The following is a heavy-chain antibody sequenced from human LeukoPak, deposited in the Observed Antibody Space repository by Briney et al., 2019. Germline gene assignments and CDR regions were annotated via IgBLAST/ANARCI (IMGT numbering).Heavy chain of an antibody. CDR3: ARHIPQKISIAAAGTRGNYHRMDV. Sequence: SETLSLTCTVSGGSISSYYWSWIRQPPGKGLEWIGYIYYSGSTNYNPSLKSRVTISVDTSKNQFSLKLSSVTAADTAVYYCARHIPQKISIAAAGTRGNYHRMDVWGQGTTVTVSS. D-gene: IGHD6-13*01. CDR1: GGSISSYY. J-gene: IGHJ6*02. CDR2: IYYSGST. V-gene: IGHV4-59*08.